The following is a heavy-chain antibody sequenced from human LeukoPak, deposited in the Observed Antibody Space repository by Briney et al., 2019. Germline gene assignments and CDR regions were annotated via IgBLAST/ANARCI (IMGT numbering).Heavy chain of an antibody. CDR1: GYTFTGYY. D-gene: IGHD1-14*01. CDR3: AGGITGGDF. CDR2: INPNGGGT. V-gene: IGHV1-2*02. Sequence: EASVKVSCKASGYTFTGYYIHWVRQAPGQGLEWMGWINPNGGGTNYAQKFQGRVTMTRDTSISTAYMELNRLTFDDTAVYYCAGGITGGDFWGQGTLVTVSS. J-gene: IGHJ4*02.